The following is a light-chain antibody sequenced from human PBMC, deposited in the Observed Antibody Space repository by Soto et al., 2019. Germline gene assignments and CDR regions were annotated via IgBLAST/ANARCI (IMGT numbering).Light chain of an antibody. Sequence: EIVLTQSLATLSLSPGERATLSCRASQSVSSYLAWYQQKPGQAPRLLISDTSNRATGIPARFSGSGSGTDFTLTISSLEPEDFAVYYCQQRSNWPRTFGQGTKVDIK. V-gene: IGKV3-11*01. CDR1: QSVSSY. J-gene: IGKJ1*01. CDR2: DTS. CDR3: QQRSNWPRT.